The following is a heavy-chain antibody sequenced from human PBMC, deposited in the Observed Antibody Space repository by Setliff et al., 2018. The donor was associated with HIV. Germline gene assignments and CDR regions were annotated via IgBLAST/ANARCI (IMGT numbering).Heavy chain of an antibody. J-gene: IGHJ4*01. Sequence: ASVKVSCKTSGYTFTDYAIHWVRQAPGQSLEWMGWINVGKGDTKYSQELQGRITLTTDKSANTAYMELSSLRSDDTAVYFCARGALLAVFDFDHWGHGTLVTSPQ. V-gene: IGHV1-3*01. CDR2: INVGKGDT. D-gene: IGHD2-21*01. CDR3: ARGALLAVFDFDH. CDR1: GYTFTDYA.